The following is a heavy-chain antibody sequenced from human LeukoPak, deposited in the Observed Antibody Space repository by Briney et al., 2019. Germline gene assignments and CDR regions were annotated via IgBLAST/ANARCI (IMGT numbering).Heavy chain of an antibody. V-gene: IGHV4-34*01. CDR1: GGSFSGYY. D-gene: IGHD6-13*01. Sequence: SETLSLTCTVYGGSFSGYYWSWIRQPPGKGLEWIGEINHSGSTNYNPSLKSRVTISVDTSKNQFSLKLSSVTAADTAVYYCARGREQLVSWFDPWGQGTLVTVSS. CDR3: ARGREQLVSWFDP. J-gene: IGHJ5*02. CDR2: INHSGST.